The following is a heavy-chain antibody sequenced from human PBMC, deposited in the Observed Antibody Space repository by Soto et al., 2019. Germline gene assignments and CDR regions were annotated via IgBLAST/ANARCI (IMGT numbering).Heavy chain of an antibody. D-gene: IGHD3-22*01. CDR1: GYSISSGYY. V-gene: IGHV4-38-2*01. Sequence: SETLSLTCAVSGYSISSGYYWGWIRQPPGKGLEWIGSIYHSGSTYYNPSLKSRVTISVDTSKNQFSRKLSSVTAADTAVYYCARGVGYYYDSSGYRGYWNAFDIWGQGTMVTVSS. CDR3: ARGVGYYYDSSGYRGYWNAFDI. J-gene: IGHJ3*02. CDR2: IYHSGST.